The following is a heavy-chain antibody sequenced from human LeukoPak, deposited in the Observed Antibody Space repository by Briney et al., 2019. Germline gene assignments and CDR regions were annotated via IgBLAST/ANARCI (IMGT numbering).Heavy chain of an antibody. D-gene: IGHD3-22*01. CDR3: AREYHSSDYFDY. Sequence: GGSLRLSCAASGLTFSSCEMNWVRQAPGKGLEWVSYISSSGSTIYYADSVKGRFTISRDNAKNSLYLQMKSLRAEDTAVYYCAREYHSSDYFDYWGQGTLVTVSS. CDR1: GLTFSSCE. CDR2: ISSSGSTI. V-gene: IGHV3-48*03. J-gene: IGHJ4*02.